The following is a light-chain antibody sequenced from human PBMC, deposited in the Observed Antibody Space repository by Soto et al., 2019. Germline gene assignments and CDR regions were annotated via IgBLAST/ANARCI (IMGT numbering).Light chain of an antibody. CDR2: GNS. CDR3: QSYDSSLSSYV. V-gene: IGLV1-40*01. J-gene: IGLJ1*01. CDR1: SSNIGAGYA. Sequence: QSVLTQPPSVSGAPGQRVTISCTGSSSNIGAGYAVHWYQQLPGTAPKLLIYGNSNRPSGVPDRFSGSKSGTSASLAITGLQAEDEADSYCQSYDSSLSSYVFGTGTKLTVL.